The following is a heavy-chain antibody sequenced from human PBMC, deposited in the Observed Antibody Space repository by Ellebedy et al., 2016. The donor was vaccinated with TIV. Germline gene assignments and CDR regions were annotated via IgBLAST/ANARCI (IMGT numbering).Heavy chain of an antibody. CDR1: GFTFSNYG. D-gene: IGHD3-10*01. V-gene: IGHV3-33*01. CDR3: ARDSVYGSGSYCLDN. J-gene: IGHJ4*02. CDR2: IWYDGSNK. Sequence: PGGSLRLSCAASGFTFSNYGMHWVRQAPGKGLEWVAVIWYDGSNKYYADSVKGRFTISRDNSKHTLHLQMNSRRAEDTAVYYCARDSVYGSGSYCLDNWGQGTLVTVSS.